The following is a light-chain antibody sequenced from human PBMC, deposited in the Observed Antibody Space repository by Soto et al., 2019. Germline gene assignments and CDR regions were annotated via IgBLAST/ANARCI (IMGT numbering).Light chain of an antibody. CDR1: QSVSRSY. V-gene: IGKV3-15*01. CDR3: QQYNTWPPVT. J-gene: IGKJ5*01. CDR2: GAS. Sequence: EIVLTQSPGTLSLSPGDRATLSCRASQSVSRSYLGWYQQKPGQAPRLLIYGASTRATGIPARFSGSGSGTDFTLTISSLQSEDFAVYCCQQYNTWPPVTVGQGTRLEIK.